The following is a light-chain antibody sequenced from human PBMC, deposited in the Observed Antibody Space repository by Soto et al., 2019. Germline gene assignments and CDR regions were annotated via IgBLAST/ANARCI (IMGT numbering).Light chain of an antibody. J-gene: IGKJ2*01. Sequence: DIQMTQSPSSLSASVRDRVTITCRASQGISNYLAWYQQKPGKVPKVLICPASSLQLGVPSRFSGSGSGTDFTLTNSSLQPEDVATYYCQNYNSAPRTFGQGTKLGIK. CDR2: PAS. CDR3: QNYNSAPRT. CDR1: QGISNY. V-gene: IGKV1-27*01.